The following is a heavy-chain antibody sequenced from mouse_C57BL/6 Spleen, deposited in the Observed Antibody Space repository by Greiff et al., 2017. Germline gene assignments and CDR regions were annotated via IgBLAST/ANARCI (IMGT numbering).Heavy chain of an antibody. CDR2: IYPGDGDT. CDR3: ARRGSSSYGFDY. V-gene: IGHV1-80*01. J-gene: IGHJ2*01. D-gene: IGHD1-1*01. CDR1: GYAFSSYW. Sequence: VQLQQSGAELVKPGASVKISCKASGYAFSSYWMNWVKQRPGKGLEWIGQIYPGDGDTNYNGKFKGKATLTADKSSSTAYMQLSSLTSEDSAVYFCARRGSSSYGFDYWGQGTTLTVSS.